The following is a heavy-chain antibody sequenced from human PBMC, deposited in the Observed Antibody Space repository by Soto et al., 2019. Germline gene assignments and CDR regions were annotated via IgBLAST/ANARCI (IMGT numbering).Heavy chain of an antibody. CDR1: GFTFSLYS. CDR3: ARYGTRGDW. V-gene: IGHV3-48*04. D-gene: IGHD3-10*01. Sequence: GGSLRLSCAASGFTFSLYSMIWVRKAPGKGLEWVSYISSSGLTTYYADFAEGRFTISRDNAKDSLYLHLNSLRVGDTAVYYCARYGTRGDWWGLGTQVTVSS. CDR2: ISSSGLTT. J-gene: IGHJ5*01.